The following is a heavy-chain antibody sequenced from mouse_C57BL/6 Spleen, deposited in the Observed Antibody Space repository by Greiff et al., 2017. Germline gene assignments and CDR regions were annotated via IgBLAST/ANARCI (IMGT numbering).Heavy chain of an antibody. Sequence: QVQLQQSGAELVRPGASVKLSCKASGYTFTDYYINWVKQRPGQGLEWIARIYPGSGNTYYNEKFKGKATLTAEKSSSTAYMQLSSLTSEDSAVYFCARFGYYGSSLYWYFDVWGTGTTVTVSS. CDR2: IYPGSGNT. J-gene: IGHJ1*03. CDR3: ARFGYYGSSLYWYFDV. D-gene: IGHD1-1*01. CDR1: GYTFTDYY. V-gene: IGHV1-76*01.